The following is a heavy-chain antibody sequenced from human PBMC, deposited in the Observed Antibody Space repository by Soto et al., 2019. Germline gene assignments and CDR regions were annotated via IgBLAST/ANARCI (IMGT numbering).Heavy chain of an antibody. J-gene: IGHJ4*02. D-gene: IGHD3-22*01. V-gene: IGHV4-4*02. Sequence: QVQLQESGPGLVKPSGTLSLTCAVSGDSINDSNWWGWVREYPGKGLEWIGEIFHRGSNKYNPALKCRVTISVDKSKHQFSLNLSSVTGAVTAVYYCAIAGFYDSSGYYFWLLDYWGQGTLVTVSS. CDR1: GDSINDSNW. CDR3: AIAGFYDSSGYYFWLLDY. CDR2: IFHRGSN.